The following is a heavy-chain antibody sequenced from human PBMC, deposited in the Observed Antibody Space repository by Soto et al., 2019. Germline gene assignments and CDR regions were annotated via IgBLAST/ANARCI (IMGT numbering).Heavy chain of an antibody. Sequence: QVQLVESGGGVVQPGRSLRLSCAAYGFTFRIHGMHWVRQAPGKGLEWVAVIWYDGSNKYYADSVKGRFIISRDNSKSTLYVDMTSLRAEDTGVYYCARATLYDGGGYGLDVWGQGTTVTVSS. CDR3: ARATLYDGGGYGLDV. CDR2: IWYDGSNK. J-gene: IGHJ6*02. V-gene: IGHV3-33*01. CDR1: GFTFRIHG. D-gene: IGHD3-16*01.